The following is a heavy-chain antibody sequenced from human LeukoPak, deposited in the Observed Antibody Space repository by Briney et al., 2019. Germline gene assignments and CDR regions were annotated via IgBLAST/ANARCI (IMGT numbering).Heavy chain of an antibody. Sequence: GGSLRLSCAASGFTFSSYSMNWVRQAPGKGLEWVSSISSSSSYIYYADSVKGRFTISRDNAKNSLYLQMNSLRAEDTAVYYCARASGWYDAFDIWGQGTMVTVSS. CDR3: ARASGWYDAFDI. J-gene: IGHJ3*02. CDR1: GFTFSSYS. D-gene: IGHD6-19*01. CDR2: ISSSSSYI. V-gene: IGHV3-21*01.